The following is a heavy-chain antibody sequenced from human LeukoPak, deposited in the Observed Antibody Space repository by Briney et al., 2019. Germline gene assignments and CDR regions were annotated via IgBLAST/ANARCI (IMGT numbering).Heavy chain of an antibody. CDR1: GYSFSTYW. J-gene: IGHJ4*02. CDR3: ARHVRNYYDSSGHYYFDY. Sequence: GESLKISCKGSGYSFSTYWIGWVRQMPGKGPEWMGIIYPGDSDTRYSPSFQGQVTISADKSISTAYLQWSSLKASDTAMYCCARHVRNYYDSSGHYYFDYWGQGTLVTVSS. CDR2: IYPGDSDT. V-gene: IGHV5-51*01. D-gene: IGHD3-22*01.